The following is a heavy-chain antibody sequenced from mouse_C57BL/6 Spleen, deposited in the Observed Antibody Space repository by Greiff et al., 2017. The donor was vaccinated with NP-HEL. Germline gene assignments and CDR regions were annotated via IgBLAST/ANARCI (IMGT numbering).Heavy chain of an antibody. CDR3: ARGVTGTWFAY. CDR2: ISYDGSN. V-gene: IGHV3-6*01. Sequence: VQLKESGPGLVKPSQSLSLTCSVTGYSITSGYYWNWIRQFPGNKLEWMGYISYDGSNNYNSSLKNRISITRDTSKNQFFLKLNSVTTEDTATYYCARGVTGTWFAYWGQGTLVTVSA. J-gene: IGHJ3*01. CDR1: GYSITSGYY. D-gene: IGHD4-1*01.